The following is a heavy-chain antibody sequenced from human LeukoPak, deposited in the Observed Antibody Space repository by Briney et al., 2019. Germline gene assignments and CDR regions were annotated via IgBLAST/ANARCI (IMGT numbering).Heavy chain of an antibody. V-gene: IGHV3-30*04. CDR1: GFTFSSFA. Sequence: GGSLRLSCAASGFTFSSFAMHWVRQAPGKGPEWVAFISYDGSNKYYADSVKGRFTISRDNSKNTLYLQINSLRAEDTAVYYCARAISSGFYGAPDYWGQGTLVTVSS. CDR2: ISYDGSNK. CDR3: ARAISSGFYGAPDY. D-gene: IGHD6-19*01. J-gene: IGHJ4*02.